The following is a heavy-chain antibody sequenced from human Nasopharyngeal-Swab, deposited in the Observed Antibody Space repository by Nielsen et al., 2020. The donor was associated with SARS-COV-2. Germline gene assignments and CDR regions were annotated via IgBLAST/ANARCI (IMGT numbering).Heavy chain of an antibody. CDR1: GFTFSSYS. J-gene: IGHJ4*02. Sequence: GESLKISCAASGFTFSSYSMNWVRQAPGKGLEWVSSISSSSGYIYYADSMKGRFTISRDNAKNSLYLQMNSLRAEDTAVYYCAREVNGYYDYLGQGTLVTVSS. CDR3: AREVNGYYDY. V-gene: IGHV3-21*01. CDR2: ISSSSGYI. D-gene: IGHD3-9*01.